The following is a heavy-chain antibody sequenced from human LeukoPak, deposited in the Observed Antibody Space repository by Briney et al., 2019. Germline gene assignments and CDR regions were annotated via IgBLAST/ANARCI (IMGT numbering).Heavy chain of an antibody. Sequence: PSETLSLTCTVSGGSISSSSYYWGWSRQPPGKGLEWIGGIYYSGSTYYNPSLKSRVTISVDTSKNQFSLKLSSVTAADTAVYYCARLFGNSDFDYWGQGTLVTVSS. J-gene: IGHJ4*02. D-gene: IGHD4-23*01. V-gene: IGHV4-39*01. CDR3: ARLFGNSDFDY. CDR1: GGSISSSSYY. CDR2: IYYSGST.